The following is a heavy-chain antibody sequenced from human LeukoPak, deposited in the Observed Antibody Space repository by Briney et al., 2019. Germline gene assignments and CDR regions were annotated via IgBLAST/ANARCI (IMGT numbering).Heavy chain of an antibody. CDR3: ARDLGTITPYRIDY. Sequence: GGSLRLSCAASGFTFSSYAMHWVRQAPGKGLEWVAAILYDGRNKYYADSVKGRFTISRDNSKNTLYLQMNSLRAEDTAVYYCARDLGTITPYRIDYWGQGTLVTVSS. CDR2: ILYDGRNK. V-gene: IGHV3-30*04. CDR1: GFTFSSYA. J-gene: IGHJ4*02. D-gene: IGHD1-14*01.